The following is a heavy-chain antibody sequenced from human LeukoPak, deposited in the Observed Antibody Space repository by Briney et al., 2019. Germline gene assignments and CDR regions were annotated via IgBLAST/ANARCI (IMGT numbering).Heavy chain of an antibody. Sequence: KSGGSLRLSCAASGFTFSSYSMNWVRQAPGKGLEWVSSISSASSFIYYADSVKGRFTISRDNAKNSLYLQMNSLRAEDTAVYFCARVSQDSRGYKHVFDYWGQGTLVTVSS. V-gene: IGHV3-21*04. J-gene: IGHJ4*02. CDR3: ARVSQDSRGYKHVFDY. CDR2: ISSASSFI. D-gene: IGHD3-22*01. CDR1: GFTFSSYS.